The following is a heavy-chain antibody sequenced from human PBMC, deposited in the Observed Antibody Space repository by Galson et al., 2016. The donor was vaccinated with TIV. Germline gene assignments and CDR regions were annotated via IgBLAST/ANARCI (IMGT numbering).Heavy chain of an antibody. V-gene: IGHV3-66*02. CDR1: GFIVSINY. CDR2: ISSGGYT. D-gene: IGHD2-21*01. CDR3: ARDRRHCGNECYLYYYYGMDV. J-gene: IGHJ6*02. Sequence: SLRLSCAASGFIVSINYMTWVRQAPGKGLEWVSLISSGGYTSYADSVKGRFTISRDHSKNTVYLQMNSLRAEDTAVYYCARDRRHCGNECYLYYYYGMDVWGQGTAVTVSS.